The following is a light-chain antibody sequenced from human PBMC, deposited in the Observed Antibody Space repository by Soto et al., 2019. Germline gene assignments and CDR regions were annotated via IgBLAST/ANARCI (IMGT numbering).Light chain of an antibody. V-gene: IGKV1-39*01. Sequence: DVQMTQSPSSLPASVGDRVTITCRASESIRSYLNWYQQKPGKAPNLLIYAASSLQSGVPSRFSGSGSGTDFTLTISSLQPEDFTTYYCQQSYSIPYTFGQGTKLEIK. CDR3: QQSYSIPYT. CDR1: ESIRSY. J-gene: IGKJ2*01. CDR2: AAS.